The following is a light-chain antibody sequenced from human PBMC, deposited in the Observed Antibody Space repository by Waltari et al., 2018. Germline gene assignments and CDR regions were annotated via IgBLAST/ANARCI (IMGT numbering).Light chain of an antibody. J-gene: IGKJ3*01. CDR3: QQYGSSPPIFT. Sequence: ELVLPQSPGTLSLSPGERAPLPCRASQSVSSTFSAWYQQKPGQAPRLLISGASNRATGIPDRFSGSGSGTDFTLTIDRLEPEDFAVYYCQQYGSSPPIFTFGPGTKVNI. CDR1: QSVSSTF. CDR2: GAS. V-gene: IGKV3-20*01.